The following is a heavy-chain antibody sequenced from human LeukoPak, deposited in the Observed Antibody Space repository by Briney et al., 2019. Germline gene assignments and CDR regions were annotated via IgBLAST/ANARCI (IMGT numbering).Heavy chain of an antibody. D-gene: IGHD6-13*01. J-gene: IGHJ5*02. CDR1: GFTFSSYW. V-gene: IGHV3-7*03. CDR2: INQDGSEK. Sequence: PGGSLRLSCAASGFTFSSYWMSWVRQAPGKGLEWVANINQDGSEKYYVDSVKGRFTISRDNSKNTLYLQMNSLRAEDTAVYYCAKDPRWRYVAAVGFDPWGQGTLVTVSS. CDR3: AKDPRWRYVAAVGFDP.